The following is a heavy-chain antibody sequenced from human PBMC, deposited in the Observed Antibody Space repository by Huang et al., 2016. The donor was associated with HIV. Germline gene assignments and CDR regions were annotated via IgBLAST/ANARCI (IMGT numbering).Heavy chain of an antibody. CDR2: VNPNNGAT. CDR1: GYAFADYF. V-gene: IGHV1-2*02. CDR3: TRDGVAPDEEFDY. J-gene: IGHJ4*02. D-gene: IGHD5-12*01. Sequence: QVQLVQSGAEVKKPGASVKVSCKPSGYAFADYFIHWVRQAPGQGLEWMAWVNPNNGATNYDQKFLSRLTVTGDTSMRTAYMELSGLTSDDTAKYYCTRDGVAPDEEFDYWGQGTVIIVSS.